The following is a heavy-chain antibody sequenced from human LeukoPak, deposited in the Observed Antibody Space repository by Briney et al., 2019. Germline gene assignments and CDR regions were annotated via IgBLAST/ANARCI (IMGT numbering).Heavy chain of an antibody. CDR2: IIPILGIA. CDR3: ARDLADITMIVVGNWFDP. D-gene: IGHD3-22*01. V-gene: IGHV1-69*10. CDR1: GGTFSSYA. Sequence: ASVKVSCKASGGTFSSYAISWVRQAPGQVLEWMGGIIPILGIANYAQKFQGRVTITADKSTSTAYMELSSLRSEDTAVYYCARDLADITMIVVGNWFDPWGQGTLVTVSS. J-gene: IGHJ5*02.